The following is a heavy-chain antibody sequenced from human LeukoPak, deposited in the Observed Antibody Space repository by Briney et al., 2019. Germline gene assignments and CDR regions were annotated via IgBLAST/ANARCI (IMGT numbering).Heavy chain of an antibody. J-gene: IGHJ6*03. Sequence: SVKVSCKASGGTFSSYAISWVRQAPGQGRERMGGSIPIFDTARYAQKFQGRVTITTDESTSTPYIDLSSLRSEDTAVYYCARVPRDGYNYDYMDVWGKGTTVTVSS. D-gene: IGHD5-24*01. CDR1: GGTFSSYA. CDR2: SIPIFDTA. V-gene: IGHV1-69*05. CDR3: ARVPRDGYNYDYMDV.